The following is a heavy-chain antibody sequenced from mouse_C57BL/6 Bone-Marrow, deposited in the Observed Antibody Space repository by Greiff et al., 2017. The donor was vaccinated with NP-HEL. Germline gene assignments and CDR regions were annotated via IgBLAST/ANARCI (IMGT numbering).Heavy chain of an antibody. Sequence: QVQLQQSGPGLVAPSQSLSITCTVSGFSLTSYAISWVRQPPGKGLEWLGVIWTGGGTNYNSALKSRLSISKDNSKSQVFLKMNSLQTDDTARYYCARYFFYDYDAHYFDYWGQGTTLTVSS. CDR2: IWTGGGT. J-gene: IGHJ2*01. V-gene: IGHV2-9-1*01. CDR1: GFSLTSYA. CDR3: ARYFFYDYDAHYFDY. D-gene: IGHD2-4*01.